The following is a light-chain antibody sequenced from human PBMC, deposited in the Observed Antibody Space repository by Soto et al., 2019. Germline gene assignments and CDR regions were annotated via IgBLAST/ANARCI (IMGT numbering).Light chain of an antibody. CDR3: QQYNSYSPWT. J-gene: IGKJ1*01. CDR2: DAS. V-gene: IGKV1-5*01. Sequence: DIQMTQSPSAMSSSLVDIVTITCRASQSISSWLAWYQQKPGKAPKLLIYDASSLESGVPSRFSGSGSGTEFTLTISSLQPDDFATYYCQQYNSYSPWTFGQGTKVDIK. CDR1: QSISSW.